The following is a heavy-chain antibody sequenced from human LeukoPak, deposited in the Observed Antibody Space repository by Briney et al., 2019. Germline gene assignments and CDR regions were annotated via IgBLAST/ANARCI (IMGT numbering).Heavy chain of an antibody. Sequence: GGSLRLSCAASGFTFSSYAMSWVRQAPGKGLEWVSAISGRGDKIYYAESVKGRFTVSRDNSKNTLYLQMNGLRAEDTALYYCAKGREWELPLDYWGQGTLVTVSS. CDR2: ISGRGDKI. D-gene: IGHD1-26*01. CDR1: GFTFSSYA. J-gene: IGHJ4*02. CDR3: AKGREWELPLDY. V-gene: IGHV3-23*01.